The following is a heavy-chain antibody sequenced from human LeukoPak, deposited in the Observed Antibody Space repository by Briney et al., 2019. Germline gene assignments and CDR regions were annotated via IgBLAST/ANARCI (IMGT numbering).Heavy chain of an antibody. CDR2: IYYSGST. J-gene: IGHJ4*02. V-gene: IGHV4-59*12. D-gene: IGHD6-13*01. CDR3: ARGRGSSSWYGY. Sequence: SETLSLTCTVSGGSISSYYWSWIRQPPGKGLEWIGYIYYSGSTNYNPSLKSRVTISVDTSKNQFSLKLSSVTAADTAVYYCARGRGSSSWYGYWGQGTLVTVSS. CDR1: GGSISSYY.